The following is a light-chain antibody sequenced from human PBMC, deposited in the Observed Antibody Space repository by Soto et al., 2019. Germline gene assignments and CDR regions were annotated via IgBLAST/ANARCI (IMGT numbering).Light chain of an antibody. J-gene: IGLJ1*01. Sequence: QSVLTQPPSVSGAPGQRVTISCTGSSSNIGAGYHVHWYQQLPGTAPKLLISDNNNRPSGVPDRFSGSKSGTSASLAISGLQAEDESDYYCAVWDDSLSGYVFGGGTKLTVL. CDR3: AVWDDSLSGYV. CDR1: SSNIGAGYH. CDR2: DNN. V-gene: IGLV1-40*01.